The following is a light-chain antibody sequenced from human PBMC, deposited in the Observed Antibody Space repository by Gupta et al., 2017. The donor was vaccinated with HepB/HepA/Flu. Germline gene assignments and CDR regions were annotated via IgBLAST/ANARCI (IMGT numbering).Light chain of an antibody. CDR1: SNNVGYEG. J-gene: IGLJ2*01. V-gene: IGLV10-54*04. CDR3: SDSDRTLSSGV. Sequence: QAGLTQPPSVSKDLRQTATLTCTGNSNNVGYEGAVWLQQHQGHVPRRLFYSKNNRPSGISDRFLSYRAGNNASRHTKGLQPEEEADDYWSDSDRTLSSGVFGGGTKMTVL. CDR2: SKN.